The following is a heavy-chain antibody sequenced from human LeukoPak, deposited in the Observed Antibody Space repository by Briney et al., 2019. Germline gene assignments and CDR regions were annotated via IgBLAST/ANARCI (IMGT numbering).Heavy chain of an antibody. CDR3: ARDGSGGYYYLDY. CDR1: GGSFSGYY. Sequence: SETLSLTCAVYGGSFSGYYWSWIRQPPGKGLEWIGEINHSGSTNYNPSLKSRVTISVDTSKNQFSLKLSSVTAADTAVYYCARDGSGGYYYLDYWGQGTLVTVSS. CDR2: INHSGST. V-gene: IGHV4-34*01. J-gene: IGHJ4*02. D-gene: IGHD6-19*01.